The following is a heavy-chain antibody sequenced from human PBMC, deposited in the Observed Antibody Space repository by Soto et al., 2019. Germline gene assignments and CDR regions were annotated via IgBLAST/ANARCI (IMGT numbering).Heavy chain of an antibody. CDR3: GRFGGPGIY. V-gene: IGHV2-5*01. D-gene: IGHD2-15*01. J-gene: IGHJ4*02. CDR2: IYWNDDK. Sequence: QITLKEPGPTLVKPTQTLTLTCTFSGFSLSTSGVGVGWIRQTPGKALEWLAVIYWNDDKRYSPSLNSRLSITRDNSKNQVVLTMTNMDPVDTATYYCGRFGGPGIYWGQGTVVTASS. CDR1: GFSLSTSGVG.